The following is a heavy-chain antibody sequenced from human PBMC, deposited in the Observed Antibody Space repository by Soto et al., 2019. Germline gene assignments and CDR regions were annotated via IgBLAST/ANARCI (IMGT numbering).Heavy chain of an antibody. Sequence: QITLKESGPTLVKPTQTLTLTCTFSGFSLSTTGVGVGWIRQSPGKALEWLALIYWDDDKRYSPSLKSRLTITKNTSKNQVILTMTNMYPVDTATYFCAHRPSSTSGSYFFYYWGQGTLVTVSS. CDR1: GFSLSTTGVG. J-gene: IGHJ4*02. D-gene: IGHD1-26*01. CDR3: AHRPSSTSGSYFFYY. CDR2: IYWDDDK. V-gene: IGHV2-5*02.